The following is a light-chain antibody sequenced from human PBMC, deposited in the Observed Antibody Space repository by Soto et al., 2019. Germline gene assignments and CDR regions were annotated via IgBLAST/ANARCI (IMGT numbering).Light chain of an antibody. V-gene: IGLV2-23*03. CDR3: CSFAGSTAFWL. CDR2: EGS. CDR1: SSDIGGYDV. J-gene: IGLJ3*02. Sequence: QSALTQPASVSGSPGQSITISCTGTSSDIGGYDVVSWYQQHPRKAPKLIIYEGSQRPSGVSIRFSGSKSGNTASLTISGLRSEDEAHYYCCSFAGSTAFWLFGGGTKLTVL.